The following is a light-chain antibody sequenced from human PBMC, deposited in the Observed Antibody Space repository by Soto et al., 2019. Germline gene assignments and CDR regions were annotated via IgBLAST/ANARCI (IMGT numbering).Light chain of an antibody. Sequence: QSALTQPASVSGSPGQSITISCSGTSSDIGAYDHVAWFQQFPGKTPKLIIYSVSNRPSGVSYRFSGSKSGNTASLTISGLQAEDEADYYCISYTVSGSYVFGTGTKLTVL. J-gene: IGLJ1*01. CDR3: ISYTVSGSYV. CDR1: SSDIGAYDH. V-gene: IGLV2-14*01. CDR2: SVS.